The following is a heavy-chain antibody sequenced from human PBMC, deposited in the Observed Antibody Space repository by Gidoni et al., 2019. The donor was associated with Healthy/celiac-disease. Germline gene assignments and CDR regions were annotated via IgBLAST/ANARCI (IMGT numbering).Heavy chain of an antibody. J-gene: IGHJ5*02. Sequence: QVQLQQWGDGLLKPSETMSLPCDVYGGSFSGYSWRWLRQPPGKGLEWIGEIKHSGSTNYNPSLKSRVTISVDTSKNQFSLKLSSVTAADTAVYYCARGNKSGYCSGGSCYFNWFDPWGQGTLVTVSS. CDR3: ARGNKSGYCSGGSCYFNWFDP. V-gene: IGHV4-34*01. D-gene: IGHD2-15*01. CDR1: GGSFSGYS. CDR2: IKHSGST.